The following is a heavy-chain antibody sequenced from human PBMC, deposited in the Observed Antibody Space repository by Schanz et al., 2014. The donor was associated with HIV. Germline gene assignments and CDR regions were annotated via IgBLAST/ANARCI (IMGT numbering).Heavy chain of an antibody. CDR1: GGSFSGYS. CDR3: ARRQRVAIGIIGTTTWFDT. CDR2: INHGGYT. J-gene: IGHJ5*02. D-gene: IGHD1-20*01. V-gene: IGHV4-34*01. Sequence: QVQLQQWGAGLLKPSQTLSLTCAVYGGSFSGYSWTWIRQPPGKGLEWIGEINHGGYTNYNPSLKRRVSISVDSSKNQFSLRLTSVTVADTAVYYCARRQRVAIGIIGTTTWFDTWGPGTQVIVSS.